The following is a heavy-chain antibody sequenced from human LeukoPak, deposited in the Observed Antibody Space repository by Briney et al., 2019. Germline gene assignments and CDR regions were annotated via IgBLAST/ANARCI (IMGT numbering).Heavy chain of an antibody. D-gene: IGHD5-18*01. V-gene: IGHV3-21*01. J-gene: IGHJ4*02. CDR1: GFTVSSDS. CDR2: ISSGSSYI. CDR3: AREDSGYTYGTNGY. Sequence: GGSLRLSCTVSGFTVSSDSMNWVRQAPGKGLEWVSSISSGSSYIYYADSVKGRFTISRDNAKNSLYLQMNSLRAEDTAVYYCAREDSGYTYGTNGYWGQGTLVTVSS.